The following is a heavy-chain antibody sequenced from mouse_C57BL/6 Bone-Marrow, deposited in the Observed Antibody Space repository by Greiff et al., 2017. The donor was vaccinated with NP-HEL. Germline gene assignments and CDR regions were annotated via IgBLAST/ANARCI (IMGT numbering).Heavy chain of an antibody. CDR3: ANFDYARSGPYAMDY. CDR1: GFTFSSYG. CDR2: ISSGGSYT. Sequence: EVMLVESGGDLVKPGGSLKLSCAASGFTFSSYGMSWVRQTPDKRLEWVATISSGGSYTYYPDSVKGRFTISRDNAKNTLYLQMSSLKSEDTAMYYCANFDYARSGPYAMDYWGQGTSVTAAS. J-gene: IGHJ4*01. V-gene: IGHV5-6*01. D-gene: IGHD6-5*01.